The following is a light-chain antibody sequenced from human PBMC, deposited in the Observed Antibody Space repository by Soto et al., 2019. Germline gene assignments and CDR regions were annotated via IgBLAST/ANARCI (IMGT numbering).Light chain of an antibody. J-gene: IGLJ1*01. Sequence: QSVLTQPPSASGSPGQSVTISCTGTSSDVGAYNYVSWYQQHAGKAPKLVIYEVTKRPSGVPDRFSGSKSANTASLTVSGLQAEDEADYYCSSYTSSSTLNVFGTGTKLTVL. CDR1: SSDVGAYNY. CDR3: SSYTSSSTLNV. V-gene: IGLV2-8*01. CDR2: EVT.